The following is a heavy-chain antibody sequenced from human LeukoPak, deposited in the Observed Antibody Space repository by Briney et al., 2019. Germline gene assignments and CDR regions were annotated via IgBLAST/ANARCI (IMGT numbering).Heavy chain of an antibody. Sequence: QPGGSLRLSCAASGFTFSSYAMHWVRQAPGKGLEWVAVIPYDGSNKYYADSVKGRFTISRDNSKNTLYLQMNSLRAEDTAVYYCARGGYSSGWALGGYYYGMDVWGQGTTVTVSS. CDR2: IPYDGSNK. J-gene: IGHJ6*02. V-gene: IGHV3-30-3*01. CDR1: GFTFSSYA. CDR3: ARGGYSSGWALGGYYYGMDV. D-gene: IGHD6-19*01.